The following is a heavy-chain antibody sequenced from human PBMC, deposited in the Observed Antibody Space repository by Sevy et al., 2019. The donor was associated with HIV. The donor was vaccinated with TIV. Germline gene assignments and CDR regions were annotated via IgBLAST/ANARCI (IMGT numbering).Heavy chain of an antibody. Sequence: GGSLRLSCAASGFTFSSYAMSWVRQAPGKGLEWVSAISGSGGSTYYADSVKGRYTISRDNSKNTLYLQMNSLRAEDTAVYYCAKARIAVAGDSNYCFEYWGQGTLVTVSS. V-gene: IGHV3-23*01. CDR3: AKARIAVAGDSNYCFEY. J-gene: IGHJ4*02. CDR2: ISGSGGST. CDR1: GFTFSSYA. D-gene: IGHD6-19*01.